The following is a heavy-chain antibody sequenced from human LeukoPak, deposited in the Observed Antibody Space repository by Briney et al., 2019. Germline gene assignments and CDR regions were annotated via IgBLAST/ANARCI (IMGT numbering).Heavy chain of an antibody. Sequence: GGSLRLSCAASGFTFNGYWMSWVRQAPGKGLEWVTNIKQDGSEKYYVDSVRGRLTISRDNAENSLFLQMNRLRVEDTAVYYCTRDFGRSSYYFDFWGQGTLVTVSS. V-gene: IGHV3-7*01. D-gene: IGHD3-3*01. J-gene: IGHJ4*02. CDR2: IKQDGSEK. CDR3: TRDFGRSSYYFDF. CDR1: GFTFNGYW.